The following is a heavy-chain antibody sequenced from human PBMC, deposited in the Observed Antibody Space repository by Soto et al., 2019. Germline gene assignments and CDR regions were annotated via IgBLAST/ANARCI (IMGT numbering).Heavy chain of an antibody. V-gene: IGHV1-3*05. Sequence: QVQLVQSGAEEKKPGASVKVSCKASGYTFTSYAMHWVRQAPGQRLEWMGWINAGNGNTKYSQKFQGRVTITRDTSASTAYMELSSLRSENTAVDYCASGGESFRIRYRMVVWGQGTTVTVSS. D-gene: IGHD3-16*01. J-gene: IGHJ6*02. CDR2: INAGNGNT. CDR1: GYTFTSYA. CDR3: ASGGESFRIRYRMVV.